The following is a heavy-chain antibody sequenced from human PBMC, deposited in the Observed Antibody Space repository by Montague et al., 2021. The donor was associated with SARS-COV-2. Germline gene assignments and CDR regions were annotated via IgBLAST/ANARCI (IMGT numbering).Heavy chain of an antibody. Sequence: ETLSLTCAVHGGSFNDYYWTWVRQPPGKGLEWVSFITGSSGTIYYADSVKGRFTISRDNGKNSLYLQMNSLRDEDTALYYCARVRGLTLATSFVDVWGQGTTVTVSS. D-gene: IGHD5-12*01. CDR1: GGSFNDYY. CDR3: ARVRGLTLATSFVDV. J-gene: IGHJ6*02. V-gene: IGHV3-48*02. CDR2: ITGSSGTI.